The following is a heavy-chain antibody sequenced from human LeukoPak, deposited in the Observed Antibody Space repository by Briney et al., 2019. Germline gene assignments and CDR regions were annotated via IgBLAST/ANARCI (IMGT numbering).Heavy chain of an antibody. Sequence: SETLSLTCTVSGGSISSYYWSWIRQPPGKGLEWIGNIYYSGSTNYNPSLKSRVTISVDTSKNQFSLKLSSVTAADTAVYYCARDGLGFDYWGQGTLVTVSS. CDR3: ARDGLGFDY. CDR1: GGSISSYY. CDR2: IYYSGST. V-gene: IGHV4-59*01. J-gene: IGHJ4*02. D-gene: IGHD6-19*01.